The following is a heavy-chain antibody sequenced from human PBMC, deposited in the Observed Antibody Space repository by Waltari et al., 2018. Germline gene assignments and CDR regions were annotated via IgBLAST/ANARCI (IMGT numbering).Heavy chain of an antibody. V-gene: IGHV4-4*02. CDR2: IYHGGSA. D-gene: IGHD2-21*02. CDR1: GGSIPNYLW. J-gene: IGHJ4*02. Sequence: QVQLQESGPGLLKPSGTLSLTCAVSGGSIPNYLWWTWVRQAPGKGLEWIVEIYHGGSANYNPSLKSRVTISVDKSKNQFSLRLTSVTAADTAVYYCARLGGGVKVGTTYADYWGQGTLVTVSP. CDR3: ARLGGGVKVGTTYADY.